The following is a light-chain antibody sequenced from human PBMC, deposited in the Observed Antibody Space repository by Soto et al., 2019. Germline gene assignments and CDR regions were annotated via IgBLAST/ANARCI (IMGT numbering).Light chain of an antibody. CDR1: QSVSSNY. J-gene: IGKJ1*01. V-gene: IGKV3-20*01. CDR2: GAS. CDR3: QQYGSSPRT. Sequence: EIVLTQSPGTLSLSPGERATLSCRASQSVSSNYLAWYQQKPGQAPRLLIYGASSRATGIPDRFSGSGSGTDFTLTICRLEPADFAVYYCQQYGSSPRTFGQGTKVDIK.